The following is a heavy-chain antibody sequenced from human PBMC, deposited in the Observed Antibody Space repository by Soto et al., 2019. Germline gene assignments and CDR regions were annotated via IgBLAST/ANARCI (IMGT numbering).Heavy chain of an antibody. D-gene: IGHD2-2*01. CDR2: FSGSGGNI. V-gene: IGHV3-23*01. CDR3: AKDPPWTVGPLAMDV. J-gene: IGHJ6*02. CDR1: GFTFSTHA. Sequence: GGSLRLSCVASGFTFSTHAMSWVRQAPGKGLEWVSTFSGSGGNIYYAESVKGRLTISRDDSKNTLYLQMNSLRVEDTAVYYCAKDPPWTVGPLAMDVWGQGTTVTV.